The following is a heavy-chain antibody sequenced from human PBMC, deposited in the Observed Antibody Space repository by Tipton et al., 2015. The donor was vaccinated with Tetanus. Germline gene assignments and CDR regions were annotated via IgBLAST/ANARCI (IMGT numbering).Heavy chain of an antibody. Sequence: TLSLTCTVSGGSISSYYWSWIRQPPGKGLEWIGYIYYSGSTNYNPSLKSRVTISVDTSKNQFSLRLSSVTAADTAVYYCARAGAIFGVVIRFGWFDPWGQGTLVTVSS. CDR2: IYYSGST. J-gene: IGHJ5*02. CDR1: GGSISSYY. V-gene: IGHV4-59*12. CDR3: ARAGAIFGVVIRFGWFDP. D-gene: IGHD3-3*01.